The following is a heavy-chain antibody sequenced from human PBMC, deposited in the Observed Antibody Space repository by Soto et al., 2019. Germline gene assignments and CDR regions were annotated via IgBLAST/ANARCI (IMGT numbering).Heavy chain of an antibody. Sequence: QVQLQESGPGLVKPSGTLSLTCAVSGVSISTSNWWSWARQSPGKGLEWIGEIYHSGSTNYNPSLVGRVAISVDNYTNHFSLNLSSVTAADTALYFCAKGGRVYYGSGSYFDSWGEGIQVTVSS. CDR3: AKGGRVYYGSGSYFDS. CDR1: GVSISTSNW. CDR2: IYHSGST. V-gene: IGHV4-4*02. D-gene: IGHD3-10*01. J-gene: IGHJ4*02.